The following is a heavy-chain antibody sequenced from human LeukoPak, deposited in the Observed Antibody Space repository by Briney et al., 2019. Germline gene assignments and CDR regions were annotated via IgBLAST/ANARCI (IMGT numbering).Heavy chain of an antibody. CDR2: IYDSGST. J-gene: IGHJ4*02. D-gene: IGHD1-7*01. Sequence: PSETLSLTCTVSGGSIRSSYYYWGWIRQPPGKGLEWIGSIYDSGSTYYNPSLKSRVTISVDTSKNQFSLKLNSVTAADTAVYYCAREGPTGAKSPDFDYWGQGTLVTVSS. CDR1: GGSIRSSYYY. V-gene: IGHV4-39*02. CDR3: AREGPTGAKSPDFDY.